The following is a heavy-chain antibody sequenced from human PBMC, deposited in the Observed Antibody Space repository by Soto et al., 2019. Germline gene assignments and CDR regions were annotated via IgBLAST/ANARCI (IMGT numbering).Heavy chain of an antibody. D-gene: IGHD2-2*01. V-gene: IGHV1-69*02. Sequence: QVQLVQSGAEVKKPGSSVKVSCKASGGTFSSYTISWVRQAPGQGLEWMGRIIPILGIANYAQKFQGRVTITADKSTSTAYMELSSLRSEDTAVYYCARGGYCSSTSCYRYYYGMDVWGQGTTVPVSS. J-gene: IGHJ6*02. CDR2: IIPILGIA. CDR1: GGTFSSYT. CDR3: ARGGYCSSTSCYRYYYGMDV.